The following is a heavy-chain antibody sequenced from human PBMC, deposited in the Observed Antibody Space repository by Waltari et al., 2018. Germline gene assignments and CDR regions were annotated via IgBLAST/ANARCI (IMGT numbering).Heavy chain of an antibody. J-gene: IGHJ3*01. Sequence: GWIRQPPGKGLECAATISYTGATYNNPSLKSRVTISGDTSKNQFSLKLNSVTAADTAVYYCATYVGASIGTAAFDVWGQGTMVTVSS. CDR3: ATYVGASIGTAAFDV. D-gene: IGHD3-16*01. V-gene: IGHV4-39*01. CDR2: ISYTGAT.